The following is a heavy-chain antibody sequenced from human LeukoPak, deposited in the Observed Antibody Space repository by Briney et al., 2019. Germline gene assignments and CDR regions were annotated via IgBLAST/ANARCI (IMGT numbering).Heavy chain of an antibody. Sequence: GGSLRLSCVVSGFIFSSYGMSWVRQAPGKGLEWVANIKQDGSEKYYVDSVKGRFTISRDNAKNSLYLQMNSLRAEDTAVYYCARLGGGKTGPNDAFDIWGQGTMVTVSS. J-gene: IGHJ3*02. CDR3: ARLGGGKTGPNDAFDI. CDR1: GFIFSSYG. V-gene: IGHV3-7*01. CDR2: IKQDGSEK. D-gene: IGHD1-1*01.